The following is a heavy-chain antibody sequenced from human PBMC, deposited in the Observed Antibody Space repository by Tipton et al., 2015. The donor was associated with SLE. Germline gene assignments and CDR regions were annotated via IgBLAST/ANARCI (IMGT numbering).Heavy chain of an antibody. CDR1: GGSISSYY. CDR3: ASLERYSGYDWHFDY. J-gene: IGHJ4*02. D-gene: IGHD5-12*01. V-gene: IGHV3-53*05. CDR2: SYIGGGT. Sequence: LSLTCTVSGGSISSYYWSWIRQPPGKGLEWVSVSYIGGGTDYAESVKGRFTFSRDSSENTLYLQMNSMRAEDTAVYYCASLERYSGYDWHFDYWGQGTLVTVSS.